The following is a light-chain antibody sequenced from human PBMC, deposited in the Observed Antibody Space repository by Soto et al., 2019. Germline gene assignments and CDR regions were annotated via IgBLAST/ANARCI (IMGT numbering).Light chain of an antibody. Sequence: DIQMTQSPSSLSASVGDRVTVTCQASQDIRKYLSWYQQKPGKVPKLLIYDASNLETGDPSRFSGSESGTDFTFTITSLEPEAIATYFCQQSKNFPLTCGGGTKVEI. CDR3: QQSKNFPLT. CDR1: QDIRKY. CDR2: DAS. V-gene: IGKV1-33*01. J-gene: IGKJ4*01.